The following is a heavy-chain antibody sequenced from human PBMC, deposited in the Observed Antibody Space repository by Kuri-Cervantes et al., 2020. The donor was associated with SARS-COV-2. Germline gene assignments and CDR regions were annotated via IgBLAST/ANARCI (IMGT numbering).Heavy chain of an antibody. CDR2: IDPSDSYT. D-gene: IGHD2-15*01. J-gene: IGHJ4*02. Sequence: GGSLRLSCKGSGYSFTSYWINWVRQMPGKGLEWMGRIDPSDSYTNYSPSFQGHVTISADKSNSTAYLQWSSLKASDTAVYYCARGKDVVVVAANSWSYGDYVWEFNYWGQGTLVTVSS. CDR1: GYSFTSYW. CDR3: ARGKDVVVVAANSWSYGDYVWEFNY. V-gene: IGHV5-10-1*01.